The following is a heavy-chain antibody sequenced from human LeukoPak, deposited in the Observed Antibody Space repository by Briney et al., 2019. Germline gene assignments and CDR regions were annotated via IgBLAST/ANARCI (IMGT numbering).Heavy chain of an antibody. V-gene: IGHV4-39*07. D-gene: IGHD6-19*01. CDR3: ARENLRGGWYDY. Sequence: SETLSLTCTVSGDSISSRSYYWGWIRQPPGQGLEWIGHISYTGSTYYNPSLKSRVTISVDTSKNQFSLKLSSVTAADTAVYYCARENLRGGWYDYWGQGTLVTVSS. CDR1: GDSISSRSYY. CDR2: ISYTGST. J-gene: IGHJ4*02.